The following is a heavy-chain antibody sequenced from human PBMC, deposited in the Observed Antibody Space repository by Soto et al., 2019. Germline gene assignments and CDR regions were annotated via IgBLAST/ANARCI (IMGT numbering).Heavy chain of an antibody. J-gene: IGHJ4*02. V-gene: IGHV4-30-2*01. CDR1: GGSISNAAYS. D-gene: IGHD5-18*01. CDR2: IYPSGMP. Sequence: SETLSLTCTVSGGSISNAAYSWSWIRQPPGKGLEWIGYIYPSGMPFYNPSLRSRVTISIDRSNDQFSLNLKSVTAADAAVYYCARERGGYGLFDSWGQGTLVTVSS. CDR3: ARERGGYGLFDS.